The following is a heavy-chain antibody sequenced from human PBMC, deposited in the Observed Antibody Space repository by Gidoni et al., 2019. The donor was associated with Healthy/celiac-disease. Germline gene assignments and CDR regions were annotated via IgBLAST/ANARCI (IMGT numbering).Heavy chain of an antibody. J-gene: IGHJ4*02. CDR1: GVTFSSYS. CDR3: ARHTTVSFDY. Sequence: EVQLVESGGGLVKPGGSLRLSCASSGVTFSSYSMTWGRQAPGKGLEWVSSISSSSSYIYYADSGKGRFTISRDNAKNSLYLQMNSLRAEDTAVYYCARHTTVSFDYWGQGTLVTVSS. CDR2: ISSSSSYI. D-gene: IGHD4-17*01. V-gene: IGHV3-21*01.